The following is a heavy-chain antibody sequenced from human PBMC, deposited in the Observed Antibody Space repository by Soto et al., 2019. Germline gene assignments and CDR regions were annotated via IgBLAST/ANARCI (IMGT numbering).Heavy chain of an antibody. CDR2: ISYDGSNK. D-gene: IGHD3-9*01. J-gene: IGHJ4*02. V-gene: IGHV3-30*18. CDR3: AKVGRYFDWLLPFDY. Sequence: GGSLRLSCAASGFTFSSYGMHWVRQAPGKGLEWVAVISYDGSNKYYADSVKGRFTISRDNSKNTLYLQMNSLRAEDTAVYYCAKVGRYFDWLLPFDYWGQGTLVPVSS. CDR1: GFTFSSYG.